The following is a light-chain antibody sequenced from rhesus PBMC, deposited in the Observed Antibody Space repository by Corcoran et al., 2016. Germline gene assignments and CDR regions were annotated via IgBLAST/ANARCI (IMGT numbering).Light chain of an antibody. J-gene: IGKJ2*01. V-gene: IGKV4-1*01. Sequence: DIVMTQSPDSLAVSLGERVTINCKSSQSLLYSSNNKNYLAWYQQKPGLAPKLLIYWASTRETRVPNRFSGSGSGTDFTLTISGLQAEDVAVYYCQHGYGTPLYSFGQGTKVEIK. CDR3: QHGYGTPLYS. CDR1: QSLLYSSNNKNY. CDR2: WAS.